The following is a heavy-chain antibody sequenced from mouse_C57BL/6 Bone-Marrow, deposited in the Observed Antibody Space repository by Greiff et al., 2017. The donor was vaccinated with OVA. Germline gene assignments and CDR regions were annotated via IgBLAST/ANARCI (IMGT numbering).Heavy chain of an antibody. Sequence: EVQGVESGPELVKPGASVKISCKASGYSFTDYNMNWVKQSNGKSLEWIGVINPNYGTTSYNQKFKGKATLTVDQSSSTAYMQLNSLTSEDSVVYYCARYGYYVFMDYWGQGTSVTVSS. V-gene: IGHV1-39*01. CDR3: ARYGYYVFMDY. CDR1: GYSFTDYN. J-gene: IGHJ4*01. D-gene: IGHD2-3*01. CDR2: INPNYGTT.